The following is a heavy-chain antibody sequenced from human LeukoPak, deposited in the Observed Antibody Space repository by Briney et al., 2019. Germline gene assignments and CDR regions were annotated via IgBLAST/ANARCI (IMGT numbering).Heavy chain of an antibody. Sequence: SETLSLTCTVSGYSISSGYYWGWIRQPPGKGLEWIGYIYHSGSTYYNPSLKSRVTISVDRSKNQFSLKLSSVTAADTAVYYCARGLAAALGCWGQGTLVTVSS. V-gene: IGHV4-38-2*02. CDR2: IYHSGST. CDR3: ARGLAAALGC. J-gene: IGHJ4*02. CDR1: GYSISSGYY. D-gene: IGHD6-13*01.